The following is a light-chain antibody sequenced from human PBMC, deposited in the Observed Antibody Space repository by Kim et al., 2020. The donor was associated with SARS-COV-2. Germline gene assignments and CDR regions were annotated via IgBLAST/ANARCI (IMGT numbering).Light chain of an antibody. CDR3: KVWDSSSDHWV. CDR1: NIGRTS. V-gene: IGLV3-21*03. CDR2: DDS. Sequence: PGKTARITCGGNNIGRTSVHWYQQKPGQAPIVVSYDDSDRPSGTPERFSGSNAGNTATLTISRVEAGDEADYYCKVWDSSSDHWVFGGGTQLTVL. J-gene: IGLJ3*02.